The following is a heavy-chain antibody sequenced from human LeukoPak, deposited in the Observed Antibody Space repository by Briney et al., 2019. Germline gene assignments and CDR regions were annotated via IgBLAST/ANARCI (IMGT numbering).Heavy chain of an antibody. J-gene: IGHJ6*03. CDR2: ISAYNGNT. D-gene: IGHD4-17*01. V-gene: IGHV1-18*01. CDR1: GYTFTSYG. CDR3: ARASDYVPYYYYMDV. Sequence: ASVKVSCKASGYTFTSYGISWVRQAPGQGLEWMGWISAYNGNTNYAQKLQGRVTMTTDTSTSTAYMELRSLRSDDTAVYYCARASDYVPYYYYMDVWGKGNTVTVSS.